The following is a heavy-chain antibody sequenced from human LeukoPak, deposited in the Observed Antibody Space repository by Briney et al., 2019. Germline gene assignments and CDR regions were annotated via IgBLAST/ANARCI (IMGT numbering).Heavy chain of an antibody. Sequence: ASVKVSCKASGYSFTSYGISWVRQAPGQGLEWMGWIRADYTAYAQNLQGRVTMATDASTSTAYMELRSLRSDDTALYFCARDLGGGSATEGFGYFDCWGQGTLVTVSS. V-gene: IGHV1-18*01. CDR1: GYSFTSYG. CDR2: IRADYT. J-gene: IGHJ4*02. D-gene: IGHD2-15*01. CDR3: ARDLGGGSATEGFGYFDC.